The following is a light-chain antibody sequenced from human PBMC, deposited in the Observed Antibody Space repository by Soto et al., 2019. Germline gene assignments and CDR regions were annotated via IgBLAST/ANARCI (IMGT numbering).Light chain of an antibody. Sequence: QSALTQPRSVSGSPGQSVTISCTGTSSDVGDYDYVSWYQQHPGKAPKLMIYDVSKRPSGVPDRFSGSKSGNTASLTISGLQAEDEADYYCCSYAGSDTYVFGTETTVTVL. J-gene: IGLJ1*01. CDR1: SSDVGDYDY. CDR3: CSYAGSDTYV. V-gene: IGLV2-11*01. CDR2: DVS.